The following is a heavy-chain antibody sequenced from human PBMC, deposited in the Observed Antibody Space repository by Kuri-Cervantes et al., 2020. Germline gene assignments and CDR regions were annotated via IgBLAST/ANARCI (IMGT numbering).Heavy chain of an antibody. CDR3: ARGHIAARPFVMDV. V-gene: IGHV3-7*04. Sequence: GESLKISCAASGFTFSSYSMNWVRQAPGKGLEWVANIKQDGSEKYYVDSVKGRFTISRDNAKNSLYLQMNSLRAEDTAVYYCARGHIAARPFVMDVWGKGTTVTVSS. D-gene: IGHD6-6*01. CDR1: GFTFSSYS. J-gene: IGHJ6*04. CDR2: IKQDGSEK.